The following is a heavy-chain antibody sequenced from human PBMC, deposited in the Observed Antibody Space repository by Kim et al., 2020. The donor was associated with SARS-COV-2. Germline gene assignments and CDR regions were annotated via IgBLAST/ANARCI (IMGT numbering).Heavy chain of an antibody. CDR2: IYTSGST. Sequence: SETLSLTCTVSGGSISSGSYYWSWIRQPAGKGLEWIGRIYTSGSTNYNPSLKSRVTISVDTSKNQFSRKLSSVTAADTAVYYCARDEGYYDFWSGYGGYDAFDIWGQGTMVTVSS. J-gene: IGHJ3*02. CDR1: GGSISSGSYY. D-gene: IGHD3-3*01. CDR3: ARDEGYYDFWSGYGGYDAFDI. V-gene: IGHV4-61*02.